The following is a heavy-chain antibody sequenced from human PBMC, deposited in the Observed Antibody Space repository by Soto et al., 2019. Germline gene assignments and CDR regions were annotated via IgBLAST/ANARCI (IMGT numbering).Heavy chain of an antibody. J-gene: IGHJ5*02. CDR1: GGTFSSYA. CDR3: ARVWSTVTVLGWFDP. D-gene: IGHD4-4*01. V-gene: IGHV1-69*12. CDR2: IIPIFGTA. Sequence: QVQLVQSGAEVKKPGSSVKVSCKASGGTFSSYAISWVRQAPGQGLEWMGGIIPIFGTANYAQKFQGRVTIXXDXSXXTGYMELSSLRSEDTAVYYCARVWSTVTVLGWFDPWGQGTLVAVSS.